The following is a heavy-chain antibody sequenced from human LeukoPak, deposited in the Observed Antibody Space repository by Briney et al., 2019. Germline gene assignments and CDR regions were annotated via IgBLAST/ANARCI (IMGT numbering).Heavy chain of an antibody. V-gene: IGHV3-74*01. CDR1: GFTFSGFW. D-gene: IGHD6-19*01. CDR2: ISFDGSDA. J-gene: IGHJ3*02. CDR3: ARDKGRQWLVNAFDI. Sequence: GGSLRLSCAASGFTFSGFWMHWVRQAPGKGLVWVSCISFDGSDATYADSVKGRFTISRDNAKNTLHLQMDSLTVDDTAVYYCARDKGRQWLVNAFDIWGQRTMVTVSS.